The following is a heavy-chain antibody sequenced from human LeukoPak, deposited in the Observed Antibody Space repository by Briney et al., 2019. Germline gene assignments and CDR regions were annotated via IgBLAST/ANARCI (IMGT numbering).Heavy chain of an antibody. J-gene: IGHJ4*02. CDR2: INQISSHI. Sequence: GGSLRLSCAASGFTFSSSAMNWVRQAPGKGLEWVSSINQISSHIYYAESVRGRFSISRENAKNSVYIKMNRLRGEDTAIYYCARDATQYLRYRYFDYWGPGILVTVSS. D-gene: IGHD3-9*01. V-gene: IGHV3-21*01. CDR1: GFTFSSSA. CDR3: ARDATQYLRYRYFDY.